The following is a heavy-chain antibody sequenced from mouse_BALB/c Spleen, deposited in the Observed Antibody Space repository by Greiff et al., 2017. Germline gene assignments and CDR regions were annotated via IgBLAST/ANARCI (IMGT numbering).Heavy chain of an antibody. J-gene: IGHJ3*01. V-gene: IGHV1S81*02. D-gene: IGHD2-4*01. CDR2: INPSYGGT. Sequence: QVQLQQSGAELVKPGASVKLSCKASGYTFTSYYMYWVKQRPGQGLEWIGEINPSYGGTNFNEKFKSKATLTVDKSSSTAYMQLSSLTSEDSAVYYCTRYDYDFAYWGQGTLVTVSA. CDR3: TRYDYDFAY. CDR1: GYTFTSYY.